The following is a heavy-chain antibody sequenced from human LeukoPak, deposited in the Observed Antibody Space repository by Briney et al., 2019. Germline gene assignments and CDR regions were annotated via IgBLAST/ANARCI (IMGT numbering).Heavy chain of an antibody. D-gene: IGHD1-1*01. CDR3: ARGVNELPADY. Sequence: PGGSLRLSCAASGFTVSSNYMSWVRQAPGKGLEWVSVIYSGGSTYYADSVTGRFTISRDNSKNTLYLQMNSLRAEDTAVYYCARGVNELPADYWGQGTLVTVSS. V-gene: IGHV3-53*01. J-gene: IGHJ4*02. CDR1: GFTVSSNY. CDR2: IYSGGST.